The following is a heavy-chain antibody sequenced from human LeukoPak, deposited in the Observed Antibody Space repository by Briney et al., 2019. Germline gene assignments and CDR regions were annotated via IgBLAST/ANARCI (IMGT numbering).Heavy chain of an antibody. CDR2: INHSGST. J-gene: IGHJ4*02. V-gene: IGHV4-34*01. Sequence: SETLSLTCAVYGGSFSGYYWSLIRQPPGKGLEWIGEINHSGSTNYNPSHKSRVTISVDTSKNQFSLKLSSVTAADTAVYYCASTRRAVAGPKSIDYWGQGTLVTVSS. CDR1: GGSFSGYY. CDR3: ASTRRAVAGPKSIDY. D-gene: IGHD6-19*01.